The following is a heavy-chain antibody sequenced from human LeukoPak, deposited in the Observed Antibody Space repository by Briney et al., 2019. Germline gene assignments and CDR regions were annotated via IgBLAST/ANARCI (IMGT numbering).Heavy chain of an antibody. J-gene: IGHJ4*02. V-gene: IGHV5-10-1*01. CDR3: ALYVDAATLGDY. CDR1: GYSFTRYW. CDR2: IDPSDSYT. Sequence: GESLKISCKGSGYSFTRYWISWVRQMPGKGLEWMGRIDPSDSYTNYSPSFQGHVTISADKSISTAYLQWSSLKASDTAMYYCALYVDAATLGDYWGQGTLVTVSS. D-gene: IGHD5-18*01.